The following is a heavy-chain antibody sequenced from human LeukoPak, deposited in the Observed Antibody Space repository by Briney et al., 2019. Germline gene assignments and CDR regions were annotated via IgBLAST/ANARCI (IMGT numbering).Heavy chain of an antibody. CDR2: ISGSGGST. Sequence: PGGTLRLSCAASGFTFSSYGMSWVRQAPGKGLEWVSAISGSGGSTYYADSVKGRFTLSRDNSKSILYLQMNSLRVEDTAVYYCTKASAARCIGVFCYPFDHWGQGTLVTVSS. CDR3: TKASAARCIGVFCYPFDH. V-gene: IGHV3-23*01. CDR1: GFTFSSYG. D-gene: IGHD2-15*01. J-gene: IGHJ4*02.